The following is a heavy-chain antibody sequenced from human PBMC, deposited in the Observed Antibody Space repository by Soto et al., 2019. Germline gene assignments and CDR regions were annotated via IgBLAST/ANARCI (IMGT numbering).Heavy chain of an antibody. CDR2: IYYSGST. CDR3: ASYGSGSYKGSPFDY. Sequence: SETLSLTCTVSGGSIGSYYWSWIRQPPGKGLEWIGYIYYSGSTNYNPSLKSRVTISVDASKNQFSLKLSSVTAADTAVYYCASYGSGSYKGSPFDYWGQGTLVTVSS. J-gene: IGHJ4*02. CDR1: GGSIGSYY. V-gene: IGHV4-59*01. D-gene: IGHD3-10*01.